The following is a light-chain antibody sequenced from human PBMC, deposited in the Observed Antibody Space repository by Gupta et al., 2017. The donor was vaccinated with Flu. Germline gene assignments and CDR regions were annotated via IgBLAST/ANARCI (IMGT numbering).Light chain of an antibody. CDR3: GTWDSRLSAWV. J-gene: IGLJ3*02. Sequence: QSVLTQPPSVSAAPGQKVTISCSGSISNIKNNYVSWYQQLPGTAPKLLIYENNKRPSGIPDRISGSKSGTSATLGITGLQTGDEADYYCGTWDSRLSAWVFGGGTKLTVL. CDR1: ISNIKNNY. V-gene: IGLV1-51*02. CDR2: ENN.